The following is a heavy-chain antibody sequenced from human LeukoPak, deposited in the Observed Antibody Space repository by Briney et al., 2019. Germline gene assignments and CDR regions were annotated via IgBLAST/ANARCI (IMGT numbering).Heavy chain of an antibody. Sequence: GGSLRLSCAASGFTFSRYDMSWVRQAPGKGLEWVSAISGSGGTTHYADSVKGRFTISRDNSKNTLYLQMNSLRAEDTAVYYCAKERTIVGAGFDYWGQGTLVTVSS. J-gene: IGHJ4*02. CDR2: ISGSGGTT. CDR1: GFTFSRYD. CDR3: AKERTIVGAGFDY. V-gene: IGHV3-23*01. D-gene: IGHD1-26*01.